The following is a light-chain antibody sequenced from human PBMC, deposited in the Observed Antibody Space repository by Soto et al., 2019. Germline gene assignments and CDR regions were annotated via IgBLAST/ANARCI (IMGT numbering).Light chain of an antibody. CDR2: EVN. CDR3: SSYAGSSNV. V-gene: IGLV2-8*01. J-gene: IGLJ1*01. Sequence: QSVLTQPPSASGSPGHSVAISCTGTSSDVGGYNYVSWYQHHPSKAPKLMIYEVNKRPSGVPDRFSGSKSGNTASLTVSVLQAEDEDDYYCSSYAGSSNVFGTGTQVTVL. CDR1: SSDVGGYNY.